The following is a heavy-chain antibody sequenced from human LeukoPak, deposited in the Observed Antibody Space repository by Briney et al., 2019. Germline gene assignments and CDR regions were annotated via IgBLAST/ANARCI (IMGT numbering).Heavy chain of an antibody. D-gene: IGHD3-10*01. Sequence: LPGGSLRLSCAASGFTFSSYGMSWVRQAPGKGLEWVSAISGSGGSTYYADSVKGRFTISRDNSKNTLYLQMNSLRAEDTAVYYCAKVTYGSGTYGAFDYWGQGTLVTVSS. CDR2: ISGSGGST. V-gene: IGHV3-23*01. CDR3: AKVTYGSGTYGAFDY. CDR1: GFTFSSYG. J-gene: IGHJ4*02.